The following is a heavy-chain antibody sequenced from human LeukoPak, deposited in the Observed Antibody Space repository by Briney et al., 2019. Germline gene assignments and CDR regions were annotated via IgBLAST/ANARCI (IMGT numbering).Heavy chain of an antibody. CDR2: ISWNSGSI. D-gene: IGHD3-22*01. Sequence: GGSLRLSCAASGFTFDDYAMHWVRQAPGKGLEWASGISWNSGSIGYADSVKGRFTISRDNAKNSLYLQMNSLRAEDTALYYCAKGSLYYYDSSGYSQVPNDAFDIWGQGTMVTVSS. CDR3: AKGSLYYYDSSGYSQVPNDAFDI. CDR1: GFTFDDYA. V-gene: IGHV3-9*01. J-gene: IGHJ3*02.